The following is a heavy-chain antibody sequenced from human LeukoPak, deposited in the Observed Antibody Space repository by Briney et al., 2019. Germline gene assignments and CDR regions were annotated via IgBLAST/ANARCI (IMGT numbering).Heavy chain of an antibody. CDR3: ARYSSGWMYYFDY. Sequence: PSETLSLTCAVSGYSISSGYYWGWIRQPPVKGLEWIGSIYHSGSTYYNPSLKSRVTISVDTSKNQFSLKLSSVTAADTAVYYCARYSSGWMYYFDYWGQGTLVTVSS. D-gene: IGHD6-19*01. CDR1: GYSISSGYY. CDR2: IYHSGST. J-gene: IGHJ4*02. V-gene: IGHV4-38-2*01.